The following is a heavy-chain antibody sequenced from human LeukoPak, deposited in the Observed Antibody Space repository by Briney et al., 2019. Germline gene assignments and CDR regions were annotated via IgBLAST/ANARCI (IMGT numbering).Heavy chain of an antibody. CDR3: ARGGRSYSGYDLGLCFDY. CDR2: IYSGGST. CDR1: GFTVSSNY. D-gene: IGHD5-12*01. Sequence: PGGSLRLSCAASGFTVSSNYMSWVRQAPGKGLEWVSVIYSGGSTYYADSVKGRFTISRDNSKSTLYLQMNSLRAEDTAVYYCARGGRSYSGYDLGLCFDYWGQGTLVTVSS. J-gene: IGHJ4*02. V-gene: IGHV3-66*01.